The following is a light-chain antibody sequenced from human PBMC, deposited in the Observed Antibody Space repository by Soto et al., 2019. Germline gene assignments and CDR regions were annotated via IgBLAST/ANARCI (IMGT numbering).Light chain of an antibody. CDR3: QQTDSFPIS. CDR2: AAS. J-gene: IGKJ4*01. Sequence: DIQMTQSPSSVPASVGDRVTITCRASQGIRNWLAWYQQTPGKAPELLIFAASSMQSGVPSRFSGRGSGTEFTLTIDSLQPEDFATYYCQQTDSFPISFGGGTKVDIK. CDR1: QGIRNW. V-gene: IGKV1D-12*01.